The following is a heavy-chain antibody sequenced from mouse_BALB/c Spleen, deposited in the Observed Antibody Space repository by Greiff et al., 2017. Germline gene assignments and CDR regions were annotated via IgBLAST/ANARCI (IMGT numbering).Heavy chain of an antibody. Sequence: DVQLQESGPGLVKPSQSLSLTCSVTGYSITSGYYWNWIRQFPGNKLEWMGYISYDGSNNYNPSLKNRISITRDTSKNQFFLKLNSVTTEDTATYYCARRGGKGFYAMDYWGQGTSVTVSS. CDR1: GYSITSGYY. J-gene: IGHJ4*01. CDR2: ISYDGSN. CDR3: ARRGGKGFYAMDY. V-gene: IGHV3-6*02. D-gene: IGHD1-3*01.